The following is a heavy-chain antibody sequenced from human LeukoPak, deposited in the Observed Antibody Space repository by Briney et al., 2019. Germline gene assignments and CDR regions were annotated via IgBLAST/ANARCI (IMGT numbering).Heavy chain of an antibody. Sequence: GGSLRLSCAASGFTFSSYGMHWVRQAPGKGLEWVAVISYDGSNKYYVDSVKGRFTISRDNSRNTLYLQMNSLRAEDTAVYYCAKGDITMVRGVIIKTFIDYWGQGTLAAVSS. CDR2: ISYDGSNK. CDR3: AKGDITMVRGVIIKTFIDY. J-gene: IGHJ4*02. V-gene: IGHV3-30*18. D-gene: IGHD3-10*01. CDR1: GFTFSSYG.